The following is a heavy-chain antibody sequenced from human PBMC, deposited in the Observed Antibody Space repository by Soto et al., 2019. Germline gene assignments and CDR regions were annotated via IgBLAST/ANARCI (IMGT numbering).Heavy chain of an antibody. CDR2: ISYDGGNA. Sequence: GRSMRLSCAGSGFTFSNHVMHWVRQPPGKGLGLVAVISYDGGNAYYAESVEGRFTVSRDNSNNTMYIEMSSVRGDDPAVSYFARDLTAFGALYGDHPMNVWGQGTTVTVYS. V-gene: IGHV3-30*03. J-gene: IGHJ6*02. CDR1: GFTFSNHV. CDR3: ARDLTAFGALYGDHPMNV. D-gene: IGHD3-3*01.